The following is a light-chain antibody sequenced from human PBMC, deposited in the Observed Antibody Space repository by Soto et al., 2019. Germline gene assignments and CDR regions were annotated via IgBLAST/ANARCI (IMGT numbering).Light chain of an antibody. CDR1: QSVSSSY. V-gene: IGKV3-20*01. CDR2: DAS. Sequence: ETVLTQSPGTLSLSPGERATLSCRASQSVSSSYLAWYQQKPGQAPRLLIYDASSRATGIPDRLSGSGSGTDFTITISRLEPEDFAVYYCQQYVRSPPSWTFGQGTKVEIK. CDR3: QQYVRSPPSWT. J-gene: IGKJ1*01.